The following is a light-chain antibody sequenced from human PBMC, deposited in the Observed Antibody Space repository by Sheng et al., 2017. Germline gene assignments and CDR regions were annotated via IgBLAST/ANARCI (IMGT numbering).Light chain of an antibody. J-gene: IGKJ2*03. CDR3: QQYVRFYS. V-gene: IGKV1-12*01. CDR1: QDVGTY. CDR2: AVS. Sequence: DIQMTQSPSSVSASVGDRVTITCRASQDVGTYLAWYQQAPGKAPNLLISAVSTLQRGVPSRFSGSGSGTEFTLTISSLQPDDFATYYCQQYVRFYSFGQGTKLE.